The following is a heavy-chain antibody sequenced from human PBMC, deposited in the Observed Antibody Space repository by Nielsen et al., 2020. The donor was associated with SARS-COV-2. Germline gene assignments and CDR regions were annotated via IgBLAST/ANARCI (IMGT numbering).Heavy chain of an antibody. D-gene: IGHD2-15*01. Sequence: KVSCKASGYTFTSYAMNWVRQAPGQGLEWMGWINTNTGNPTYAQGFTGRFVFSLDTSVSTAYLQISSLKAEDTAVYYCARPFPFGYCSGGSCYLYYWGQGTLVTVSS. J-gene: IGHJ4*02. CDR3: ARPFPFGYCSGGSCYLYY. V-gene: IGHV7-4-1*02. CDR1: GYTFTSYA. CDR2: INTNTGNP.